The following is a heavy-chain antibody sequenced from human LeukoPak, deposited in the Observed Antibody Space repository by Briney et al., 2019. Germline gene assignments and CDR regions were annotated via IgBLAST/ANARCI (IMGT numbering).Heavy chain of an antibody. CDR3: ARLPEIAVAGTVDY. J-gene: IGHJ4*02. Sequence: ASVKVSCKASGYTFTGYHMHWVRQAPGQGLEWMGWINPNSGGTNYAQKFQGRVTMTRDTSISTAYMELSRLRSDDTAVYYCARLPEIAVAGTVDYWGQGTLVTVSS. CDR2: INPNSGGT. V-gene: IGHV1-2*02. D-gene: IGHD6-19*01. CDR1: GYTFTGYH.